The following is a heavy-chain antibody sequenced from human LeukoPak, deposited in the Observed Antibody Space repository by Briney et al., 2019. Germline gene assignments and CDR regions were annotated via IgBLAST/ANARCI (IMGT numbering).Heavy chain of an antibody. V-gene: IGHV3-11*04. CDR3: ARDYASEYMDV. J-gene: IGHJ6*03. Sequence: GGSLRLSCEASGFTFSDFYMSWIRQAPGQGLEWLSYISTTGYTIYYADSVKGRFTISRGNTQNSLFLQMDSLRVEDTAVYYCARDYASEYMDVWGKGTTVTVSS. CDR2: ISTTGYTI. D-gene: IGHD3-16*01. CDR1: GFTFSDFY.